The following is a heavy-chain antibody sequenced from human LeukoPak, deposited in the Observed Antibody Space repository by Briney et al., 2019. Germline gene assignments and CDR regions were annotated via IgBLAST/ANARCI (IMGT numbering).Heavy chain of an antibody. Sequence: GGSLRLSCAASGFTFSSYPMHWVRQAPGKGLEWVAVISYDGSNKYYADSVKGRFTISRDNSKNTLYLQMNSLRAEDTAVYYCARDWGYCSSTSCYTLDYWGQGTLVTVSS. D-gene: IGHD2-2*01. V-gene: IGHV3-30-3*01. CDR1: GFTFSSYP. CDR2: ISYDGSNK. J-gene: IGHJ4*02. CDR3: ARDWGYCSSTSCYTLDY.